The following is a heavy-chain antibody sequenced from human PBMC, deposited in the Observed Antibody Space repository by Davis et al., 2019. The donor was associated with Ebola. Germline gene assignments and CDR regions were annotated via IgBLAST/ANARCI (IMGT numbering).Heavy chain of an antibody. J-gene: IGHJ5*02. CDR2: INHSGST. D-gene: IGHD3-3*01. Sequence: PSETLSLTCAVYGGSFSGYYWSWIRQPPGKGLEWIGEINHSGSTNYNPSLKSRVTISVDTSKNQFSLKLSSVTAADTAVYYCASQRITIFGVRFDPWGQGTLVTVSS. V-gene: IGHV4-34*01. CDR3: ASQRITIFGVRFDP. CDR1: GGSFSGYY.